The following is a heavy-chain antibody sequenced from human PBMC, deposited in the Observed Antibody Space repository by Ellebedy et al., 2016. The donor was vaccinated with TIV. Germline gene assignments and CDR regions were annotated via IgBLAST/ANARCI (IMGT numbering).Heavy chain of an antibody. CDR3: ASAAKASVGAIHY. D-gene: IGHD1-26*01. J-gene: IGHJ4*02. Sequence: PGGSLRLSCAASGFTFSNYALHWVRQAPGKGLEWVTVISYDGSNKYYADSVKGRFTVSRDNSKNTLFMQMNRLRADDTAVYYCASAAKASVGAIHYWGQGTLVTVSS. CDR1: GFTFSNYA. V-gene: IGHV3-30*04. CDR2: ISYDGSNK.